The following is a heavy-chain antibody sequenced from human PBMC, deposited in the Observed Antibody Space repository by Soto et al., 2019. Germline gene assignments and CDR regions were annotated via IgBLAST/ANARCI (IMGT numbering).Heavy chain of an antibody. V-gene: IGHV1-46*01. Sequence: QVQLVQSGAEVKKPGASVKVSCKASGYTFTSYYMHWVRQAPGQGLEWMGIINPSGGRTTYAQKFQGRVTMPRDTSTSTVYMELSSLTSEATAVYYCARVGGYSYGGVDYWGQGTLVTGSS. CDR1: GYTFTSYY. CDR2: INPSGGRT. J-gene: IGHJ4*02. D-gene: IGHD5-18*01. CDR3: ARVGGYSYGGVDY.